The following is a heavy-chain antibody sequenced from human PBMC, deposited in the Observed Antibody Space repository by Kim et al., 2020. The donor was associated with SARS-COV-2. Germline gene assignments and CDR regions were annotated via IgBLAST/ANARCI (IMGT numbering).Heavy chain of an antibody. Sequence: SETLSLTCAVYGGSFSGYYWSWIRQPPGKGLEWIGEINHSGSTNYNPSLKSRVTISVDTSKNQFSLKLSSVTAADTAVYYCARARRYSSSWYYDEINWFDPWGQGTLVTVSS. CDR3: ARARRYSSSWYYDEINWFDP. CDR1: GGSFSGYY. CDR2: INHSGST. D-gene: IGHD6-13*01. J-gene: IGHJ5*02. V-gene: IGHV4-34*01.